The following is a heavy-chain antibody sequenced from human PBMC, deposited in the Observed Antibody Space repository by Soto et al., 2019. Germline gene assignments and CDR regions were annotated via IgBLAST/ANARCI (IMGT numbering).Heavy chain of an antibody. CDR3: AKVSIVGATCFDY. CDR2: ISGSGGST. Sequence: GGSLRLSGSASGFTFSSYAMSWVRQAPGKGLEWVSAISGSGGSTYYADSVKGRFTISRDNSKNTLYLQMNSLRAEDTAVYYCAKVSIVGATCFDYWGQGTLVTVSS. J-gene: IGHJ4*02. D-gene: IGHD1-26*01. CDR1: GFTFSSYA. V-gene: IGHV3-23*01.